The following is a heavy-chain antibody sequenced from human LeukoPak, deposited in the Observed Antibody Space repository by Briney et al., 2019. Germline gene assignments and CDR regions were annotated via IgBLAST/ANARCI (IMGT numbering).Heavy chain of an antibody. CDR2: ISAYNGNT. J-gene: IGHJ1*01. V-gene: IGHV1-18*01. D-gene: IGHD4-17*01. Sequence: ASVKVSCKASGYTFTSYGISWVRQAPGQGLEWMGWISAYNGNTNYAQKLQGRVTMTTDTSTSTAYMELRSLRSDDTAVYYCARDYGDYSVAEYFQHWGQGPLVTVSS. CDR3: ARDYGDYSVAEYFQH. CDR1: GYTFTSYG.